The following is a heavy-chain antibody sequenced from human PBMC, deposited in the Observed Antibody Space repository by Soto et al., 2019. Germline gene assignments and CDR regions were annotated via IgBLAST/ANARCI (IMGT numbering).Heavy chain of an antibody. CDR3: VRGGRTIKTSEGGYDFYDS. J-gene: IGHJ5*02. CDR2: INTAKANT. CDR1: GYSFTDYP. D-gene: IGHD5-12*01. Sequence: QVQLVQSGAEEKTPGASVKISCKASGYSFTDYPFYWVRQAPGERPEWLGWINTAKANTKYSHHLQGRVTISRDTSARIVYMDLSSLRSDDTAVYYCVRGGRTIKTSEGGYDFYDSWGQGTLVTVSS. V-gene: IGHV1-3*04.